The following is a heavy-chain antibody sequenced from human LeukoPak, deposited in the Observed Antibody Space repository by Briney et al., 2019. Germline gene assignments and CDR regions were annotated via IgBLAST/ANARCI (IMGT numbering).Heavy chain of an antibody. J-gene: IGHJ4*02. CDR2: TYYRSKWYN. D-gene: IGHD2-15*01. CDR3: ASDPGVVRHRPPGRNFDY. CDR1: GDSVSTNSAA. V-gene: IGHV6-1*01. Sequence: SQTLSLTCVISGDSVSTNSAAWNWIRQSPSRGLEWLGRTYYRSKWYNDYAVSVKSRITINADTSKNQFSLQLNSVTPEDTAVYYCASDPGVVRHRPPGRNFDYWGQGTLVTVSS.